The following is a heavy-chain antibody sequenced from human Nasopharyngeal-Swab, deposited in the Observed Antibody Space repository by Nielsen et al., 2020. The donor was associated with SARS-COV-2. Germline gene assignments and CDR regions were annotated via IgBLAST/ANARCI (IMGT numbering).Heavy chain of an antibody. J-gene: IGHJ4*02. CDR1: GLTFRDAW. CDR3: AHDSSGYYYRNDY. V-gene: IGHV3-15*07. Sequence: GGSLRLSCGISGLTFRDAWVNWVRQAPGKGLEWVGHIKSKAVGGTTDYSAPVKGRFTISRDDSKHTLYLQMNSLRTEDTAVYYCAHDSSGYYYRNDYWGQGTLVTVSS. CDR2: IKSKAVGGTT. D-gene: IGHD3-22*01.